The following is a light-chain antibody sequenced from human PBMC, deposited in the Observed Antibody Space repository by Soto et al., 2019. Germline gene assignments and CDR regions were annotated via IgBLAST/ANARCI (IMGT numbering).Light chain of an antibody. V-gene: IGKV1-5*01. Sequence: IHMTQSPSTVSASVGDRVTITXRASQSISVSFAWYQQQPGXAPKXXXDGXSTLQRGVPSRLSGSGSATDFTLTISSLHPDDFAKYYFQQLNKYPSTFGGGTKVDIK. J-gene: IGKJ4*02. CDR2: GXS. CDR3: QQLNKYPST. CDR1: QSISVS.